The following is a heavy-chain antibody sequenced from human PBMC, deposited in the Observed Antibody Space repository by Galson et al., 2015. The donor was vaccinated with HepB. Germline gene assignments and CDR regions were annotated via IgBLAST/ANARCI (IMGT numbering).Heavy chain of an antibody. CDR1: GYTFTSYG. Sequence: SVKVSCKASGYTFTSYGISWVRQASGQGLEWMGWISAYNGNTNYAQKLQGRVTMTTDTSTSTAYMELRSLRSDNTAVYYCARDDYYDSSGNHWGQGTLVTVSS. V-gene: IGHV1-18*04. J-gene: IGHJ5*02. CDR2: ISAYNGNT. D-gene: IGHD3-22*01. CDR3: ARDDYYDSSGNH.